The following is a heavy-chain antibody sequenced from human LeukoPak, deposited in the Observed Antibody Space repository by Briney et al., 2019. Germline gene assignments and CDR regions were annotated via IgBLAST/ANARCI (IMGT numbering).Heavy chain of an antibody. D-gene: IGHD5-18*01. CDR1: GFTFSSYA. J-gene: IGHJ4*02. Sequence: GGPLRLSCAASGFTFSSYAMHWVRQAPGKGLEWVAVISYDGSNKYYADSVKGRFTISRDNSKNTLYLQMNSLRAEDTAVYYCARDETDTASFYYWGQGTLVTVSS. CDR2: ISYDGSNK. V-gene: IGHV3-30-3*01. CDR3: ARDETDTASFYY.